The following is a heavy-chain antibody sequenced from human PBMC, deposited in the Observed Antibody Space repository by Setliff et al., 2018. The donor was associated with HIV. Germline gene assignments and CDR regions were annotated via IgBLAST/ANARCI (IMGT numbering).Heavy chain of an antibody. CDR3: ARVSITYWYSIPTFYYYYMDV. J-gene: IGHJ6*03. D-gene: IGHD2-15*01. Sequence: ASETLSLTCAVYGGSFSGYHWNWIRQPPGKGLEWIGEINHSGRTNYNPSLKSRVTTSVDTSKNQFSLKLRSVTAADTAMYYCARVSITYWYSIPTFYYYYMDVWGKGTKVTVS. CDR1: GGSFSGYH. V-gene: IGHV4-34*01. CDR2: INHSGRT.